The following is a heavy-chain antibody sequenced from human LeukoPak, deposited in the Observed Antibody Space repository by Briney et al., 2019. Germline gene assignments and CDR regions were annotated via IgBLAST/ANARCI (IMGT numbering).Heavy chain of an antibody. J-gene: IGHJ5*02. CDR2: INHSGRT. Sequence: SETLSLTCAVYGGSFSGYYWSWIRQPPGKGLEWIGEINHSGRTNYNPSLKSRVIISVDTSKNQFSLKLSSVTAADTAVYYCARPLGYCSDSRCPQSWFDPWGQGTLVTVSS. CDR1: GGSFSGYY. CDR3: ARPLGYCSDSRCPQSWFDP. D-gene: IGHD2-15*01. V-gene: IGHV4-34*01.